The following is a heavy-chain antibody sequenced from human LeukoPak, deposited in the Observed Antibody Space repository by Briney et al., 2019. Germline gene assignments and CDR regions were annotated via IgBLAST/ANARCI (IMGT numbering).Heavy chain of an antibody. CDR1: GGTFSSYA. J-gene: IGHJ6*03. CDR2: VIPIFGTA. CDR3: ARSPYNWNSGGNYYYMDV. Sequence: SVKVSXKASGGTFSSYAISWVRQAPGQGLEWMGGVIPIFGTANYAQKFQGRVTITADESTSTAYMELSSLRSEDTAVYYCARSPYNWNSGGNYYYMDVWGKGTTVTVSS. V-gene: IGHV1-69*13. D-gene: IGHD1-7*01.